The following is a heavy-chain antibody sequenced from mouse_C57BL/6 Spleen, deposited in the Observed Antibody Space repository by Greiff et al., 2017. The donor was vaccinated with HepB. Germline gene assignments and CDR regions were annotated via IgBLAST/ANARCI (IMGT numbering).Heavy chain of an antibody. Sequence: KLMESGEGLVKPGGSLKLSCAASGFTFSSYAMSWVRQTPEKRLEWVAYISSGGDYIYYADTVKGRFTISRDNARNTLYLQMSSLKSEDTAMYYCTRDRSSVYYGYDVWFAYWGQGTLVTVSA. J-gene: IGHJ3*01. CDR1: GFTFSSYA. V-gene: IGHV5-9-1*02. D-gene: IGHD2-2*01. CDR2: ISSGGDYI. CDR3: TRDRSSVYYGYDVWFAY.